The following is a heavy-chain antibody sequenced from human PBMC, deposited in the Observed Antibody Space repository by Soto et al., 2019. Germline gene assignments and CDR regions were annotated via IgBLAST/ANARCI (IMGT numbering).Heavy chain of an antibody. CDR2: VQSNQVT. J-gene: IGHJ4*02. Sequence: AGRSLRLSCRASGFTFGSYAMSWVRQAPGKGLEWVTLVQSNQVTYYVDSLRGRFTVSRDNSKNTMYLQMDSLRVEDTSLYYSAKWLRGGSFYCDFWGQGAMVTVSS. D-gene: IGHD1-26*01. CDR3: AKWLRGGSFYCDF. CDR1: GFTFGSYA. V-gene: IGHV3-23*01.